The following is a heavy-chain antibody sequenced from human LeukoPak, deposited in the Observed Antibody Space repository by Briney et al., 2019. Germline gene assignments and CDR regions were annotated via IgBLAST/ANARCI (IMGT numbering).Heavy chain of an antibody. Sequence: PSATLSLTCVVSGYSISSGYYWGWIRQPPGKGLGWIGSISHSADTYYNPSLRSRVTISEDTSKNQFSLNLSSVTAADTAVYYCARLGRYCSGSTCYPTNFGNWGQGTPVTVSS. CDR2: ISHSADT. CDR3: ARLGRYCSGSTCYPTNFGN. J-gene: IGHJ4*02. V-gene: IGHV4-38-2*01. D-gene: IGHD2-15*01. CDR1: GYSISSGYY.